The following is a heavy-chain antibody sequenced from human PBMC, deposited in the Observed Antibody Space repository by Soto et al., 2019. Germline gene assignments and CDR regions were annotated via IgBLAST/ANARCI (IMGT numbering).Heavy chain of an antibody. CDR3: VRVVAIPGSPDN. CDR2: IVPIVDTS. Sequence: QVQLVQSGAEVRQPASSVKVSCKTSGGTFSSYAISWVRQAPGQGLEWMGGIVPIVDTSTYAQKFQGRVTITADESTSTAYTELSSLRSDDTAIYYCVRVVAIPGSPDNWGQGTLVTVSS. D-gene: IGHD2-15*01. V-gene: IGHV1-69*12. J-gene: IGHJ4*02. CDR1: GGTFSSYA.